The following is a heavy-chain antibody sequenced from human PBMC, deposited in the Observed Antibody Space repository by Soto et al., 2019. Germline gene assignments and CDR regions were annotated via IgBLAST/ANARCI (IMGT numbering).Heavy chain of an antibody. D-gene: IGHD2-21*02. J-gene: IGHJ6*02. CDR2: MYKTGST. CDR3: ARDLWGYCGTDCYPLDV. CDR1: GGSISGYY. Sequence: SETLSLTCTVSGGSISGYYWSWIRQPPGKGLEWIGYMYKTGSTVYNPSFKSRVTISVDTSKNQFSLKLNSVTAADTAVYYCARDLWGYCGTDCYPLDVWAQGTTDTLSS. V-gene: IGHV4-59*01.